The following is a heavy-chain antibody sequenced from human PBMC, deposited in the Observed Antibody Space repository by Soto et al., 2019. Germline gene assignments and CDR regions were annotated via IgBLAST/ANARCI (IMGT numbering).Heavy chain of an antibody. CDR1: GVSITVYH. V-gene: IGHV4-59*08. Sequence: SETLSLTCADSGVSITVYHWSWIRQPPGKGLEYIGHLYYSGGTSHNPSLTSRLTLSQDTSKNQFSLKLNSVTAADTAVYYCARLAYISGSGTLDIWGQGTTVTVSS. CDR2: LYYSGGT. CDR3: ARLAYISGSGTLDI. J-gene: IGHJ3*02. D-gene: IGHD3-3*02.